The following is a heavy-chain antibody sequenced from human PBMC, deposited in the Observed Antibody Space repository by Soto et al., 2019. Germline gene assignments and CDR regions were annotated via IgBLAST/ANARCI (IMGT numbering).Heavy chain of an antibody. CDR1: GYTFTRYY. Sequence: ASVKVSCKASGYTFTRYYIHWVRQAPGQGLEGMGVMNPSGGSTTSAQKFQGRVTMTRDTPTSTVYMELSSLRYEDTAVYYCAISSCIAEDSGGWWPPYFDHWGQGTLVTVSS. V-gene: IGHV1-46*03. CDR2: MNPSGGST. D-gene: IGHD6-13*01. J-gene: IGHJ4*02. CDR3: AISSCIAEDSGGWWPPYFDH.